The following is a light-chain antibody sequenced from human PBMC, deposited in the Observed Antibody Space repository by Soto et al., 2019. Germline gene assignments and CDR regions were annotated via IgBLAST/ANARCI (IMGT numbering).Light chain of an antibody. CDR3: KQFDDLPLT. J-gene: IGKJ4*01. Sequence: DIQMTQSPSSLSASVGDRVTITCQASHDIKKYLNWYQQKAHKVPKLLIHDASTLATGVPSRFTGSGSGTDFTLTINFRQPEDVATYDCKQFDDLPLTFGGGTKVDI. V-gene: IGKV1-33*01. CDR2: DAS. CDR1: HDIKKY.